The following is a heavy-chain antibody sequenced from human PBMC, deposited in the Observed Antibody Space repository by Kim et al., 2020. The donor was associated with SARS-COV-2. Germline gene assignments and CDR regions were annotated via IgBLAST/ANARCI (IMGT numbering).Heavy chain of an antibody. V-gene: IGHV1-24*01. Sequence: ASVKVSCKVSGYTLTDFSMHWVRQAPGQGLEWMGWIDPEDGETNYAQKFQGRVTITEDTSTDTAYMELSSLRSEDTAVYYCATARPIALAGSCYYYYGMD. CDR3: ATARPIALAGSCYYYYGMD. CDR2: IDPEDGET. J-gene: IGHJ6*01. CDR1: GYTLTDFS. D-gene: IGHD6-19*01.